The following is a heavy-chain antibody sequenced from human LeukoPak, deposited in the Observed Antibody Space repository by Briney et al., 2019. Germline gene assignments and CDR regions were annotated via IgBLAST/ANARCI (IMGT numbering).Heavy chain of an antibody. D-gene: IGHD3-10*01. V-gene: IGHV1-18*01. CDR3: ARDGPAYGSGRMCWFDP. CDR2: ISAYNGNT. Sequence: ASVKVSCKASRYTFTNYGIRWVRQAPGQGLEWMGWISAYNGNTKFAQKLQGRVTMTTDTSTSTAYMELRSLRSDDTAVYYCARDGPAYGSGRMCWFDPWGQGTLVTVSS. J-gene: IGHJ5*02. CDR1: RYTFTNYG.